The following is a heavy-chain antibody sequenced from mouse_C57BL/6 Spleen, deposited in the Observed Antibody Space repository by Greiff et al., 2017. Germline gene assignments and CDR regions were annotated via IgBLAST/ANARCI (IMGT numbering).Heavy chain of an antibody. D-gene: IGHD2-5*01. CDR2: ISSGSSTI. V-gene: IGHV5-17*01. Sequence: DVKLVESGGGLVKPGGSLKLSCAASGFTFSDYGMHWVRQAPEKGLEWVAYISSGSSTIYYADTVKGRFTISRDNAKNTLFLQMTSLRSEDTAMYYCARPGYSNPWFAYWGQGTLVTVSA. CDR1: GFTFSDYG. J-gene: IGHJ3*01. CDR3: ARPGYSNPWFAY.